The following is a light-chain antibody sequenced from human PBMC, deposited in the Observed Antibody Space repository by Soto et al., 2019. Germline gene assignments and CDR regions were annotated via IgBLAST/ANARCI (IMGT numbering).Light chain of an antibody. CDR3: QKYNSAPWT. Sequence: IQLTQSPSSLSASVGDRVTITCRASQGISSYLDWYQQKPGEVPKLLIYAASTLQSGVPSRCSGSGSGTDFTLTISSLQPEDVATYYCQKYNSAPWTFGQGTKVDIK. CDR2: AAS. J-gene: IGKJ1*01. V-gene: IGKV1-27*01. CDR1: QGISSY.